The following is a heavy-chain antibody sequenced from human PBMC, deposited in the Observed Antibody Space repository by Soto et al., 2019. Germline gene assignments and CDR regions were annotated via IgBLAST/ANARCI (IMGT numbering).Heavy chain of an antibody. D-gene: IGHD2-2*02. CDR2: ISYDGSNK. Sequence: QVQLVESGGGVVQPGRSLRLSCAASGFTFSSYAMHWVRQAPGKGLEWVAVISYDGSNKYYADSVKGRFTISRDNSKNTLYLQMNSLRAEDTAVYYCARILGYCSSTSCYTDYYGMDVWGQGTTVTVSS. J-gene: IGHJ6*02. V-gene: IGHV3-30-3*01. CDR3: ARILGYCSSTSCYTDYYGMDV. CDR1: GFTFSSYA.